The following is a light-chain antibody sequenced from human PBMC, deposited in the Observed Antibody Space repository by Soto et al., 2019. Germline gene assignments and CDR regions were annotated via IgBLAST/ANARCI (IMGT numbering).Light chain of an antibody. J-gene: IGKJ4*01. CDR3: QKYGTAPELT. V-gene: IGKV3-20*01. CDR1: QSISSSY. CDR2: GAS. Sequence: IVLTQSPGTLSLSPGESATLSCRASQSISSSYLAWYQQKPGQAPRLLIYGASSRANGIPDRFSGSGSGRDFTVTISRMEPEDLAFYYGQKYGTAPELTFGGGTKVELE.